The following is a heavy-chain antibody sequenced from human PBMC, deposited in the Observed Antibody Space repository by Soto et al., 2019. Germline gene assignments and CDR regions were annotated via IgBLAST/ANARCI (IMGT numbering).Heavy chain of an antibody. V-gene: IGHV1-69*13. J-gene: IGHJ1*01. CDR3: ASRYGGEMATITPKYFQH. CDR1: CGTFSSYA. Sequence: GXSDKGCYKASCGTFSSYAISWVRQAPAQGLEWMGGIIPIFGTANYAQKFQGRVTITADESTSTAYMELSSLRSEDTAVYYCASRYGGEMATITPKYFQHWGQGTLVTVYS. CDR2: IIPIFGTA. D-gene: IGHD5-12*01.